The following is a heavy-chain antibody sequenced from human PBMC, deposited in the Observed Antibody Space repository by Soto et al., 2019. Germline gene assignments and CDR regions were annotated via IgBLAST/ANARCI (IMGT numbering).Heavy chain of an antibody. V-gene: IGHV1-2*02. Sequence: GASVKVSCKAFRYTFTGHYLHWVRQAPGQGLEWMGWINSNNGDTGYAQKFQGRVTMTRDTSISTAYMELRRLTSDDTAVYYCAREALVGKTYDYSGQGAQVTVSS. J-gene: IGHJ4*02. CDR1: RYTFTGHY. CDR3: AREALVGKTYDY. D-gene: IGHD1-26*01. CDR2: INSNNGDT.